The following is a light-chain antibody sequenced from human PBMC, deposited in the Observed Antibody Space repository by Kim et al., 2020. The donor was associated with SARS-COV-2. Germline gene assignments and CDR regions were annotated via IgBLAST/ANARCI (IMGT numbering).Light chain of an antibody. V-gene: IGLV3-1*01. CDR1: RLGHKY. CDR3: QAWDSSTVV. Sequence: SYELTQPPSVSVSPGQTASITCSGDRLGHKYVCWYRHKPGQSPVLVIYQDSKRPSGIPERFSGSNSGNTATLTISGTQAMDEADYYCQAWDSSTVVFGGG. J-gene: IGLJ2*01. CDR2: QDS.